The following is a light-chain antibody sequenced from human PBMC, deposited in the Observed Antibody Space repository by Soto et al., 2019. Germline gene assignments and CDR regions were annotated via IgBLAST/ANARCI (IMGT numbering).Light chain of an antibody. J-gene: IGKJ1*01. Sequence: IQMTQCRSSLSSSIGDRVSITCRASQCISDYLAWYHQKPGKVPKVRIYTASTLQSGVPSRFSGSGSGTDFTLTIRSLQPEDAATYYCQKYNSAPPTFGQGTKVDI. CDR1: QCISDY. CDR3: QKYNSAPPT. CDR2: TAS. V-gene: IGKV1-27*01.